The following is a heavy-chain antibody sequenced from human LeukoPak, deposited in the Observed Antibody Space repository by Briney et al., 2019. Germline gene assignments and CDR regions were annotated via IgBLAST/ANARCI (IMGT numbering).Heavy chain of an antibody. Sequence: GGSLRLSCAASGLTFSSYAMNWVRQAPGKGLKWVAGISSGDRTFHAESVKGRFTISRDKSKDTLYLQMNSLRAEDTAVYYCAKDATASPYFHWFDNWGQGTQVIVSS. CDR3: AKDATASPYFHWFDN. CDR1: GLTFSSYA. D-gene: IGHD3-9*01. CDR2: ISSGDRT. J-gene: IGHJ4*02. V-gene: IGHV3-23*01.